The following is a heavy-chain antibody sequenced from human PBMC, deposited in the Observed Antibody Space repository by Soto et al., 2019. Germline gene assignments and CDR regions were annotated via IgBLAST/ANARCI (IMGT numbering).Heavy chain of an antibody. D-gene: IGHD1-1*01. J-gene: IGHJ6*02. CDR1: GYTFTTYG. V-gene: IGHV1-18*01. CDR2: ISAYNGNR. CDR3: ARGSTGARAIYYGVDV. Sequence: GESLKISCKASGYTFTTYGISWVRQAPGQGLEWMGWISAYNGNRNYGQKFQGRATMTTDTSTSTAYMELRSLRSDDTAVYYCARGSTGARAIYYGVDVWGQGTTVTVS.